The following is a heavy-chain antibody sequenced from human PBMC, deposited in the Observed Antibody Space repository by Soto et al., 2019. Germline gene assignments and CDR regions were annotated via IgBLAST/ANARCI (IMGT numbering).Heavy chain of an antibody. D-gene: IGHD6-13*01. J-gene: IGHJ3*02. Sequence: PTLVNPTEXXTLTCTXPGFSLSNARMGVSWIRQPPGKALEWLAHIFSNDEKSYSTSLKSRLTISQDTPKSQVVLTMTNMDPVDTATYYCARVSXKLXAFDIWGQGTXVTVSS. V-gene: IGHV2-26*01. CDR3: ARVSXKLXAFDI. CDR1: GFSLSNARMG. CDR2: IFSNDEK.